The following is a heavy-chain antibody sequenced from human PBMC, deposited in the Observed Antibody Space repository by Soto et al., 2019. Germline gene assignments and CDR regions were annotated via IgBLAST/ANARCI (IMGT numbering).Heavy chain of an antibody. CDR1: GGACSGYY. CDR3: ARMCDEYLGGYCSSSSCTKIYSCYI. J-gene: IGHJ3*02. CDR2: LNHSGST. V-gene: IGHV4-34*01. D-gene: IGHD2-2*01. Sequence: SETLSFTCAVYGGACSGYYWSWIRPPAGKRLKWIGELNHSGSTKYNPSPKSRVTISLDESKNQCSRQRSSVTAADTAVSYCARMCDEYLGGYCSSSSCTKIYSCYIWNQGTMGT.